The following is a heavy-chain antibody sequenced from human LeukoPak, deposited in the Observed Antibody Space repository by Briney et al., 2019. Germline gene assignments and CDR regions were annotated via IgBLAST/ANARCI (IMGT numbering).Heavy chain of an antibody. CDR2: INHSGST. V-gene: IGHV4-34*01. J-gene: IGHJ5*02. CDR3: ARTTARYGSGSYYKVEQNWFDP. Sequence: PSETLSLTCAVYGGSFSGYYWSWLRQPPGKGLEWIGEINHSGSTNYNPSLKSRVTISVDTSKNQFSLKLSSVTAADTAVYYCARTTARYGSGSYYKVEQNWFDPWGQGTLVTVSS. D-gene: IGHD3-10*01. CDR1: GGSFSGYY.